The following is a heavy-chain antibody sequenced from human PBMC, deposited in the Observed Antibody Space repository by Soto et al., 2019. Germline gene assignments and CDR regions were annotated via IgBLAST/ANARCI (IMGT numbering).Heavy chain of an antibody. D-gene: IGHD3-22*01. CDR3: AREIGYYYDSSGYFDY. CDR1: GFTFSSYA. V-gene: IGHV3-30-3*01. CDR2: ISYDGSNK. Sequence: GGSLRLSCAASGFTFSSYAMHWVRQAPGKGLEWVAVISYDGSNKYYADSVKGRFTISRDNSKSTLYLQMNSLRAEDTAVYYCAREIGYYYDSSGYFDYWGQGTLVTVSS. J-gene: IGHJ4*02.